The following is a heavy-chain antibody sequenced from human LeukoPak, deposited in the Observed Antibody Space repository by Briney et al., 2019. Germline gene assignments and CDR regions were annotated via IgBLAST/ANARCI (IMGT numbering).Heavy chain of an antibody. CDR1: EFNVSSLY. Sequence: GGSLRLSCVGSEFNVSSLYMSWVRQAPGRGLEWVSVIYGGGTTNYADSVKGRFTISRDTFENTVHLEMSDLRVEDTAVYYCARTGWGAYGMDVWGPGTTVTVSS. CDR3: ARTGWGAYGMDV. V-gene: IGHV3-53*01. D-gene: IGHD1-26*01. J-gene: IGHJ6*02. CDR2: IYGGGTT.